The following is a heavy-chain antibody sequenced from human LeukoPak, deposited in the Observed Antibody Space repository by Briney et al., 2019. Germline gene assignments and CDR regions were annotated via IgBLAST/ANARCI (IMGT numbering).Heavy chain of an antibody. CDR1: GFTFSSYW. CDR2: INQDGSEK. CDR3: ARDRWKGIVAAGDAFDI. J-gene: IGHJ3*02. Sequence: GGSLRLSCAASGFTFSSYWMSWVRQAPGKGLEWVANINQDGSEKYYVDSVKGRFTISRDNAKNSLYLQMNSLRAEDTAVYYCARDRWKGIVAAGDAFDIWGQGTMVTVSS. D-gene: IGHD1-26*01. V-gene: IGHV3-7*01.